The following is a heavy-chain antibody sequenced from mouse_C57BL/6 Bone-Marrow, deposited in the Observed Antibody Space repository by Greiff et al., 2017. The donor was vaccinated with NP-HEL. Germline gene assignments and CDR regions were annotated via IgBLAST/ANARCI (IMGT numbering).Heavy chain of an antibody. J-gene: IGHJ3*01. CDR1: GYTFTSYG. CDR2: IYPRSGNT. V-gene: IGHV1-81*01. Sequence: QVQLQQSGAELARPGASVKLSCKASGYTFTSYGISWVKQRTGQGLEWIGEIYPRSGNTYYNEKFKGKATLTADKSSSTAYMELRSLTSEDSAVYFCARRDDYGPFAYWGQGTLVTVSA. CDR3: ARRDDYGPFAY. D-gene: IGHD2-4*01.